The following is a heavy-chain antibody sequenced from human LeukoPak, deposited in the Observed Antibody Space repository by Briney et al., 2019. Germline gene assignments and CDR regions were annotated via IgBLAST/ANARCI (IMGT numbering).Heavy chain of an antibody. V-gene: IGHV1-69*06. J-gene: IGHJ4*02. Sequence: GASVKVSCKASGGTFSSYAISWVRQAPGQGLEWMGGIIPIFGTANYAQKFQGRVTITADKSTSTAYMELSSLRAEDTAVYYCAKDREPLTSSGWPWAYFDYWGQGALVTVSS. CDR1: GGTFSSYA. CDR2: IIPIFGTA. CDR3: AKDREPLTSSGWPWAYFDY. D-gene: IGHD6-19*01.